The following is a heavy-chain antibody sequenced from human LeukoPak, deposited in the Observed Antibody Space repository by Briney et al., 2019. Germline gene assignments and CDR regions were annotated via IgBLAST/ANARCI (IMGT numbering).Heavy chain of an antibody. J-gene: IGHJ4*02. CDR2: IYPRDGST. CDR1: GYTFPSYF. V-gene: IGHV1-46*01. Sequence: ASVKVSCKASGYTFPSYFMHWVRQAPGQGLEWMGMIYPRDGSTSYAQKFQGRVTVTRDTPTSTVHMELSGLRSEDTAVYYCARDQEGFDYWGQGTLVTVSS. CDR3: ARDQEGFDY.